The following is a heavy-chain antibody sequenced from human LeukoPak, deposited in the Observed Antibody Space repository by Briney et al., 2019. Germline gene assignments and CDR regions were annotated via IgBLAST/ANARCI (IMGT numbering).Heavy chain of an antibody. Sequence: GGSLRLSCAASRFTFSNYAMSWVRQAPGKGLEWVSTISGSGGSTYYTDPVKGRFTISRDNSKNTLYLLMNSLRAEDTAVYYCAKARITILLDYWGQGTLVTVSS. CDR2: ISGSGGST. D-gene: IGHD3-9*01. CDR3: AKARITILLDY. CDR1: RFTFSNYA. J-gene: IGHJ4*02. V-gene: IGHV3-23*01.